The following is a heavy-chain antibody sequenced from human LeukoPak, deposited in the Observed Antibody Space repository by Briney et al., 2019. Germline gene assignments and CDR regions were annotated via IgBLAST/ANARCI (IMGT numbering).Heavy chain of an antibody. Sequence: GGSLRLSCAASGFTFSSYWMSWIRQVPGEGLEWVANIKEEGSEEYNVGSVKGRFTISRDNSKNTLYLQMNNLRADDTAVYYCAKARYDGEVMIAATDYWGQGTLVTVSS. V-gene: IGHV3-7*01. CDR1: GFTFSSYW. D-gene: IGHD2-15*01. J-gene: IGHJ4*02. CDR3: AKARYDGEVMIAATDY. CDR2: IKEEGSEE.